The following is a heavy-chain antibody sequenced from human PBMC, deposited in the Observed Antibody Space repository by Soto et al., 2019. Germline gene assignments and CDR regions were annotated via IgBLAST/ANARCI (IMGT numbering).Heavy chain of an antibody. Sequence: PSETLSLTCSVSGGSISGSYWSWIRQSPGKGLEWLGYVYYTGSTNYSPSLRSRVSISGDTSKNEFSLRLSSVTAADTAVYFCARSVAVPGAHIDYWGQGTQVTVYS. CDR3: ARSVAVPGAHIDY. D-gene: IGHD6-19*01. CDR2: VYYTGST. V-gene: IGHV4-59*01. CDR1: GGSISGSY. J-gene: IGHJ4*02.